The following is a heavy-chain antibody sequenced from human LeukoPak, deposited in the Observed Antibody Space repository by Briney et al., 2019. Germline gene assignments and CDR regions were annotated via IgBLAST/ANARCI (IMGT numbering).Heavy chain of an antibody. J-gene: IGHJ3*02. CDR3: ARHSYGGEAFDI. CDR1: GFILSSKD. CDR2: IYSGGST. Sequence: GGSLRLSCAASGFILSSKDMSWVRQAPGKGLEWVSVIYSGGSTYYADSVKGRFTISRDNSKNTLYLQMNSLRAEDTAMFYCARHSYGGEAFDIWGQGTMVTVSS. D-gene: IGHD5-18*01. V-gene: IGHV3-53*01.